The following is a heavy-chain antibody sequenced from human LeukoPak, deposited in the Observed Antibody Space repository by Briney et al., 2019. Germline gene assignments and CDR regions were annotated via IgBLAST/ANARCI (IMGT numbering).Heavy chain of an antibody. J-gene: IGHJ3*01. D-gene: IGHD1-1*01. V-gene: IGHV4-61*05. Sequence: SETLSLTCTVSGDSISSSSYYWGWVRQPRGKRLGWIGYIYYSGRTNYNPSLTSRVTISVDTSKNQLFLKLNSMTAADTAVYYCARHGTNWADDAFDVWGQGTMVTVSS. CDR1: GDSISSSSYY. CDR3: ARHGTNWADDAFDV. CDR2: IYYSGRT.